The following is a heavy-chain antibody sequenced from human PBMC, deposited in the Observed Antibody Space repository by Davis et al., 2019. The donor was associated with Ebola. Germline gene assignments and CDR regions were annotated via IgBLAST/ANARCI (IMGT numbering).Heavy chain of an antibody. D-gene: IGHD4-17*01. Sequence: SETLSLTCTVSGGSISSYYWSWIRQPPGKGLEWIGYIYYSGSTNYNPSLKSRVTISVDTSKNQFSLKLSSVTGADTAVYYFSRVLTTVTTGWFDPWGQGTLVTVSP. V-gene: IGHV4-59*01. J-gene: IGHJ5*02. CDR2: IYYSGST. CDR1: GGSISSYY. CDR3: SRVLTTVTTGWFDP.